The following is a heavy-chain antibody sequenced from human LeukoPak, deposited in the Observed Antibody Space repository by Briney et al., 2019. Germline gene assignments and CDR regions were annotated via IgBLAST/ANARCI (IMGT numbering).Heavy chain of an antibody. J-gene: IGHJ5*02. D-gene: IGHD5-12*01. CDR2: ISAYNGNT. Sequence: ASVKVSCKASGYTFTSYGISWVRQAPGQGLEWMGWISAYNGNTNYAQKLQGRVTMTTDTSTSTAYMELRSLRSDDTAVYYCARTVRRGLATLENWFDPWGQGTLVTVSS. V-gene: IGHV1-18*01. CDR1: GYTFTSYG. CDR3: ARTVRRGLATLENWFDP.